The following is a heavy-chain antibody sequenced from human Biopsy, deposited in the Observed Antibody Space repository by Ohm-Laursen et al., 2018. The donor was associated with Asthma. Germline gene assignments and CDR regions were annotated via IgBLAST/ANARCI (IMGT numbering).Heavy chain of an antibody. Sequence: RSLRLSCAASGFVFSQCGMHWVRQGPGKGLEWVALVSPDGHNKYYEDSVKGRFTISRDNSRNRLYLQINSLTVEDSAVYFCARQSGQEYGDSIPFDTWGQGTKVAVSS. J-gene: IGHJ3*02. CDR3: ARQSGQEYGDSIPFDT. D-gene: IGHD3-22*01. V-gene: IGHV3-30*03. CDR2: VSPDGHNK. CDR1: GFVFSQCG.